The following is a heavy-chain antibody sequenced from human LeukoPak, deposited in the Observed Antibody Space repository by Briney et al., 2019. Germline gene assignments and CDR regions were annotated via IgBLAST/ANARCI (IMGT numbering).Heavy chain of an antibody. Sequence: GGSLRLSCAASGFTFSSYSMNWVRQAPGKGLEWVSSISSSSSYIYYADSVKGRFTTSRDNAKNSLYLQMNSLRAEDMALYYCARVPRWDYYYYMDVWGKGTTVTVSS. J-gene: IGHJ6*03. D-gene: IGHD5-24*01. CDR3: ARVPRWDYYYYMDV. CDR2: ISSSSSYI. CDR1: GFTFSSYS. V-gene: IGHV3-21*04.